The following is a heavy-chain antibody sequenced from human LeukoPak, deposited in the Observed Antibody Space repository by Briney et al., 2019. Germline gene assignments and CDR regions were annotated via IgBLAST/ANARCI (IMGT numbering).Heavy chain of an antibody. CDR2: ISNSADTR. V-gene: IGHV3-11*01. CDR3: ARDVRGRTPLKLGMKWFDP. CDR1: GFTFSDYY. Sequence: GGSLRLSCAASGFTFSDYYMSWIRQTPGKGPEWLAYISNSADTRKYADSVTGRFTISRDNAKNSVFLQMNSLRAEDSGVYYCARDVRGRTPLKLGMKWFDPWGQGTRVTVSS. D-gene: IGHD7-27*01. J-gene: IGHJ5*02.